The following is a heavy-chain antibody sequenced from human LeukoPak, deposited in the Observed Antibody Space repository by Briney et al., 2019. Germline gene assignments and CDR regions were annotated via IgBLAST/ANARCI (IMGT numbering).Heavy chain of an antibody. CDR3: ARRRYCSSTSCYFTYYYMDV. Sequence: SETLSLTCTVSGGSISSSSYYWGWIRQPPGKGLEWIGSIYYSGSTYYNPSLKSRVTISVDTSKNQFSLKLSSVTAADTAVYYCARRRYCSSTSCYFTYYYMDVWGKGTTVTISS. V-gene: IGHV4-39*01. CDR2: IYYSGST. J-gene: IGHJ6*03. CDR1: GGSISSSSYY. D-gene: IGHD2-2*01.